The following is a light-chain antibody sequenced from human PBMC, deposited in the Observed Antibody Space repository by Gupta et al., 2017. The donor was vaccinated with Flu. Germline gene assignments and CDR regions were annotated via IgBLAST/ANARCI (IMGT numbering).Light chain of an antibody. CDR2: AAT. CDR1: KDIRYS. Sequence: PSSLSASVGDRVTISCRASKDIRYSLVWYQQKPGRAPKVLIYAATNVKPGVPSCFSGSGSGKDFTLTISSLQPEDVATYYCQKNDSVPRTFGQGTKLEIK. J-gene: IGKJ2*02. CDR3: QKNDSVPRT. V-gene: IGKV1-27*01.